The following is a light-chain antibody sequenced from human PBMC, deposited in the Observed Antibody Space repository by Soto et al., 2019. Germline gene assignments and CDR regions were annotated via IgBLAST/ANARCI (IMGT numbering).Light chain of an antibody. CDR2: KAS. J-gene: IGKJ1*01. Sequence: DIQMTQSPSTLSASVGDRVTITCRASQSISSRLAWYQQKPGKAPKLLIYKASNLESGVPSRFSGSGSGTEFTLTISSLQPDDFATYYFQQYNSYSRTFGQATKVEFK. CDR1: QSISSR. V-gene: IGKV1-5*03. CDR3: QQYNSYSRT.